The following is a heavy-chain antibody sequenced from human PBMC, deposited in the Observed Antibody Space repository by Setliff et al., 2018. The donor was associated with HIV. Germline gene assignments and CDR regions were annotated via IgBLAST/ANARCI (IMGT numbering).Heavy chain of an antibody. Sequence: GASVKVSCKASGDTITNYGLSWVRQTPGQGLEWMGWISPHSGNSDCAEKFQDRVTMTVDTATNTAYMEMKSLRSDDTAVYYCARYRPNHPQNAFDIWGQGTMVTVS. D-gene: IGHD1-26*01. V-gene: IGHV1-18*01. CDR2: ISPHSGNS. CDR1: GDTITNYG. CDR3: ARYRPNHPQNAFDI. J-gene: IGHJ3*02.